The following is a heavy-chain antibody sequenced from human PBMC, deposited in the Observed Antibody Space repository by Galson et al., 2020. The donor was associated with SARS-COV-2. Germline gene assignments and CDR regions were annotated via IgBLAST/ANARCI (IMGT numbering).Heavy chain of an antibody. V-gene: IGHV3-30*04. CDR3: ARGGEWELPYYFDY. Sequence: GESLKISCAASGFTFSNYVMHWVRQAPGKGPEWVAVISSDGSNSFYADSLKGRFTISRDNSKSTLYLQMNSLRAEDTAVYYCARGGEWELPYYFDYWGQGPLVAVSS. CDR1: GFTFSNYV. CDR2: ISSDGSNS. J-gene: IGHJ4*02. D-gene: IGHD1-26*01.